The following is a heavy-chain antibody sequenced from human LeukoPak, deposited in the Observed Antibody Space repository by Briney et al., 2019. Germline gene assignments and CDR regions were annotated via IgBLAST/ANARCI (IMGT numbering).Heavy chain of an antibody. CDR1: GFTFSSYA. V-gene: IGHV3-23*01. CDR3: AKDPGGAVAGTDHFDY. J-gene: IGHJ4*02. D-gene: IGHD6-19*01. CDR2: ISGSGGST. Sequence: GGSLRLSCAASGFTFSSYAMSWVRQAPGKGLEWVSAISGSGGSTYYADSVKGRFTISRDNSKNTLYLQMNSLRAEDTAVYYCAKDPGGAVAGTDHFDYWGQGTLVPSPQ.